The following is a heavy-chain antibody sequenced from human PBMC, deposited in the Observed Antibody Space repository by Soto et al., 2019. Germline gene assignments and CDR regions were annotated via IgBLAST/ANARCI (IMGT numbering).Heavy chain of an antibody. J-gene: IGHJ4*02. CDR2: INHSGST. CDR1: GGSFSGYY. V-gene: IGHV4-34*01. Sequence: SETLSLTCAVYGGSFSGYYWSWIRQPPGKGLEWIGEINHSGSTNYNPSLKSRVTISVDTSKNQFSLKLSSVTAADTAVYYCARARQITYYYDSSGYYPCYFDYWGQGTLVTVSS. CDR3: ARARQITYYYDSSGYYPCYFDY. D-gene: IGHD3-22*01.